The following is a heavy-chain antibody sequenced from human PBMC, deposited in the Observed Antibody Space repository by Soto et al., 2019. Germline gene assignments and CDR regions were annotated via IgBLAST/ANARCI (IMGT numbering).Heavy chain of an antibody. CDR1: GASISSCDYY. V-gene: IGHV4-30-4*01. D-gene: IGHD6-6*01. CDR2: IYYSGST. CDR3: ARERPDGARLDP. J-gene: IGHJ5*02. Sequence: SETLSLTCTVSGASISSCDYYWTWIRQPPGKGLEWIGSIYYSGSTYYNPSLKSRVTISVDTSKNQFSLKLSSVTAADTAVYYCARERPDGARLDPWGQGTLVTVSS.